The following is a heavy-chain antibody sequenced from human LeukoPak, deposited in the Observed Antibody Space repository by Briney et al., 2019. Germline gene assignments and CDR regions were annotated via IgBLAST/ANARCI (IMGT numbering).Heavy chain of an antibody. Sequence: PSETLSLTCTVSGGSISSYYWSWIRQPPGEGLEWIGYIYYSGSTNYNPSLKSRVTISVDTSKNQFSLKLSSVTAADTAVYYCARHNGDIVVVVAATEGGWFDPWGQGTLVTVSS. J-gene: IGHJ5*02. CDR3: ARHNGDIVVVVAATEGGWFDP. CDR2: IYYSGST. V-gene: IGHV4-59*08. D-gene: IGHD2-15*01. CDR1: GGSISSYY.